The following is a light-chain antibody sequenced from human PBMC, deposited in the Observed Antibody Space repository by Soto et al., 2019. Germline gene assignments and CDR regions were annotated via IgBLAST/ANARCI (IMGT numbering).Light chain of an antibody. CDR3: ETWDSNTRV. Sequence: QTVVTQSSSASASLGSSVKLTCTLSSGHSSYIIAWHQQQPGKAPRYLMKLEGSGSYNKGSGVPDRFSDSSSGADRYLTISHLQFEDEADYYCETWDSNTRVFGGGTKLTVL. CDR1: SGHSSYI. CDR2: LEGSGSY. J-gene: IGLJ3*02. V-gene: IGLV4-60*02.